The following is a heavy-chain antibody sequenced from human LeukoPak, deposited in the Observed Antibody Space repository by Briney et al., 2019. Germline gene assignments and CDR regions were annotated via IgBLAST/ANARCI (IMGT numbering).Heavy chain of an antibody. CDR1: GFTFSSYS. J-gene: IGHJ4*02. D-gene: IGHD6-13*01. CDR2: ISSSSSYI. Sequence: GGSLRLSCAASGFTFSSYSMNWVRQAPGKGLEWVSSISSSSSYIYYADSVKGRFTISRDNAKNSLYLQMNSLRAEDTAVYYCARDMFVAAAGRLGYFDYWGQGTLVTVSS. CDR3: ARDMFVAAAGRLGYFDY. V-gene: IGHV3-21*01.